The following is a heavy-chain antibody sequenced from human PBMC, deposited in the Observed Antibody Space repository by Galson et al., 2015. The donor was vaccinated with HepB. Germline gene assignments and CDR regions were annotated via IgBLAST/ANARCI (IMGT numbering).Heavy chain of an antibody. D-gene: IGHD3-22*01. CDR3: ATDHYYDSSGYFDFDY. CDR1: GYTLTELS. V-gene: IGHV1-24*01. J-gene: IGHJ4*02. Sequence: SVKVSCKVSGYTLTELSMHWVRQAPGKGLEWMGGFDPEDGETIYAQKFQGRVTMTEDTSKDTAYMELSSLRSEDTAVYYCATDHYYDSSGYFDFDYWGQGTLVTVSS. CDR2: FDPEDGET.